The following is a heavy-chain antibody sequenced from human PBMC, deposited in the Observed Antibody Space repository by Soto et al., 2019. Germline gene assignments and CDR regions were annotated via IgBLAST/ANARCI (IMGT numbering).Heavy chain of an antibody. D-gene: IGHD4-17*01. CDR2: ISGYNGNS. CDR1: GYTFSNFG. CDR3: ARDYGDAREH. V-gene: IGHV1-18*01. Sequence: QVHLVQSGAEVKKPGASVKVSCKTSGYTFSNFGISWVRQAPGQGFEWLGWISGYNGNSKYAQKFQDRVTMTTDTSTSTGYLDLRRLNSDDSAVYYCARDYGDAREHWGQGTLVTVSS. J-gene: IGHJ4*02.